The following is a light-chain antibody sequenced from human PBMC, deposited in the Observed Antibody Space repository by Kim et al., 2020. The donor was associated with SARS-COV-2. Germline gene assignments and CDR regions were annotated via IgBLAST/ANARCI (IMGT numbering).Light chain of an antibody. Sequence: ASIGDRVTITCRASQSISDWLAWYQQKPGKAPKLLIYKASTVESGVPLRFSGSASGTEFTLTISSLQPDDFATYYCQQYSSYSYTFGQGTKLEI. CDR2: KAS. CDR1: QSISDW. J-gene: IGKJ2*01. CDR3: QQYSSYSYT. V-gene: IGKV1-5*03.